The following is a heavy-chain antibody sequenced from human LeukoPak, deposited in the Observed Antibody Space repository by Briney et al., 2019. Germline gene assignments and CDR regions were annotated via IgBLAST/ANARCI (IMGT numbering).Heavy chain of an antibody. Sequence: GASVKVSCKASGYTFTGYYMHWVRQAPGQGLEWMGWINPNSGGTNYAQKFQGRVTMTRDTSISTAYMELSRLRSDDTAVYYCARDRESSSGSGYYYYMDVWGKGTTVTVSS. CDR1: GYTFTGYY. CDR3: ARDRESSSGSGYYYYMDV. CDR2: INPNSGGT. J-gene: IGHJ6*03. V-gene: IGHV1-2*02. D-gene: IGHD3-10*01.